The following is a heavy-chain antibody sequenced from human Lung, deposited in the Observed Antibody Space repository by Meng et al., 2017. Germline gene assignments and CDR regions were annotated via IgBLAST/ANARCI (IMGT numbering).Heavy chain of an antibody. Sequence: QVRLTGPGPGPVKPPGTLSLTCAVSGGSITSSTWWSWVRQTPGKGLEWFGEIFHSGSTNYNPPLESRVTISVDKSKNQFSLKVYSVTAADTATYYCARFDISSSGRGDYWGQGILVTVSS. CDR2: IFHSGST. V-gene: IGHV4-4*03. CDR3: ARFDISSSGRGDY. CDR1: GGSITSSTW. J-gene: IGHJ4*02. D-gene: IGHD1-26*01.